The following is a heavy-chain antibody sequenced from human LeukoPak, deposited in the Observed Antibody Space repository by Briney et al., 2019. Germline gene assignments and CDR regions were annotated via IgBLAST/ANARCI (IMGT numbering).Heavy chain of an antibody. D-gene: IGHD2-2*01. CDR2: IIPIFGTA. J-gene: IGHJ5*02. CDR1: GGTFSSYA. CDR3: ARDGGYCSSTSCYSWFDP. V-gene: IGHV1-69*05. Sequence: SVTVSCTASGGTFSSYAISWVRQAPGQGLEWMGGIIPIFGTANYAQKFQGRVTITTDESTSTAYMELSSLRSEDTAVYYCARDGGYCSSTSCYSWFDPWGQGTLVTVSS.